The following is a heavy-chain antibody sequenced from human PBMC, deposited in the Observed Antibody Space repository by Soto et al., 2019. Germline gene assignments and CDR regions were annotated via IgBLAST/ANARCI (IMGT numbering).Heavy chain of an antibody. CDR2: INHSGST. CDR1: GRSFSGYY. J-gene: IGHJ4*02. Sequence: PSETLSLTCAVSGRSFSGYYWSWIRQPPGKGLEWIGEINHSGSTNYNPSLKSRVTISVDTSKNHFSLKLSSLTAADTAVYYCAGAYGGDVFDYWGQGTLVTVSS. CDR3: AGAYGGDVFDY. V-gene: IGHV4-34*01. D-gene: IGHD2-21*01.